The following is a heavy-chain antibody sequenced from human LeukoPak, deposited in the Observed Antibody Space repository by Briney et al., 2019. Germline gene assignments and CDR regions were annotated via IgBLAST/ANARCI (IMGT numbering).Heavy chain of an antibody. CDR2: FDPEDGET. D-gene: IGHD3-10*01. CDR1: GYTLTELS. J-gene: IGHJ6*02. Sequence: GASVKVSCKVSGYTLTELSMHWVRQVPGKGLERMGGFDPEDGETLYAQKFQGRVTMTEDTSTDTAYMELSSLRSEDTAVYYCATDQRGAGLGFRYGSGSYNGMDVWGQGNPGHSLL. V-gene: IGHV1-24*01. CDR3: ATDQRGAGLGFRYGSGSYNGMDV.